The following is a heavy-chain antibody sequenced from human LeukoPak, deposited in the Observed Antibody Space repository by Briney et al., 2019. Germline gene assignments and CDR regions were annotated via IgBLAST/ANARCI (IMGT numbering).Heavy chain of an antibody. J-gene: IGHJ3*02. CDR2: ISSSSSTI. Sequence: GGSLRLSCAASGFTFSSYSMNWVRQAPGKGLEWVSYISSSSSTIYYAYSVKGRFTISRDNANNSLYLQMNSLRAEDTAVYYCARSLFWDILAPGAFDIWGQGTMVTVSS. CDR3: ARSLFWDILAPGAFDI. CDR1: GFTFSSYS. V-gene: IGHV3-48*01. D-gene: IGHD3-9*01.